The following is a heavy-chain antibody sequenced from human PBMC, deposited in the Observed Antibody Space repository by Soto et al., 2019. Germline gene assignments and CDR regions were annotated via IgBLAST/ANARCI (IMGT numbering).Heavy chain of an antibody. D-gene: IGHD6-19*01. CDR3: ARTGYSSGWYKAAFDI. CDR2: INHGGST. CDR1: GGSFSGYY. Sequence: PSETLSLTCAVYGGSFSGYYWSWIRQPPGKGQEWIGEINHGGSTNYSPSLKSRVTISVDTSKNQFSLKLSSVTAADTAVYYCARTGYSSGWYKAAFDIWGQGTMVTVSS. J-gene: IGHJ3*02. V-gene: IGHV4-34*01.